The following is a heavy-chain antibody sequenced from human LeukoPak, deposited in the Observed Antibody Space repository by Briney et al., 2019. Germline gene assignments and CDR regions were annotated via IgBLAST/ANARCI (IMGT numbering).Heavy chain of an antibody. D-gene: IGHD2-2*01. Sequence: PSETLSLTCTASGGSISSDSYNWSCIRQPAGKGLEWIVRIYTSGSTNYNPSLKSRVTISVDTSKNQFSLKLSSVTAADTAVYYCAREVVPAAIPYYFDYWGQGTLVTVSS. CDR3: AREVVPAAIPYYFDY. CDR1: GGSISSDSYN. J-gene: IGHJ4*02. CDR2: IYTSGST. V-gene: IGHV4-61*02.